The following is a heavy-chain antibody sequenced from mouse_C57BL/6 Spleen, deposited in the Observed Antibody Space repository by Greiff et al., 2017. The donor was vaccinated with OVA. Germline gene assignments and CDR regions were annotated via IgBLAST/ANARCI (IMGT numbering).Heavy chain of an antibody. CDR2: IYPGDGDT. D-gene: IGHD1-1*01. CDR1: GYAFSSYW. V-gene: IGHV1-80*01. Sequence: QVQLQQSGAELVKPGASVKISCKASGYAFSSYWMNWVKQRPGKGLEWIGQIYPGDGDTNYNGKFKGKATLTADKSSSTAYMQLSSLTSEDSAVYFCARHPVVHYFDYWGQGTTLTVSS. CDR3: ARHPVVHYFDY. J-gene: IGHJ2*01.